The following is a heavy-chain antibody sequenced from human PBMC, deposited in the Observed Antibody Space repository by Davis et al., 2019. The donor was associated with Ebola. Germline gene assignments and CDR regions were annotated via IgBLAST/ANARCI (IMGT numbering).Heavy chain of an antibody. CDR1: GGSFSGYY. V-gene: IGHV4-34*01. CDR2: INHSGST. Sequence: MPSETLSLTCAAYGGSFSGYYWSWIRQPPGKGLEWIGEINHSGSTNYNPSLKSRVTISVDTSKNQFSLKLSSVTAADTAVYYCARLRNHSSSWYFSWFYNWFDPWGQGTLVTVSS. D-gene: IGHD6-13*01. J-gene: IGHJ5*02. CDR3: ARLRNHSSSWYFSWFYNWFDP.